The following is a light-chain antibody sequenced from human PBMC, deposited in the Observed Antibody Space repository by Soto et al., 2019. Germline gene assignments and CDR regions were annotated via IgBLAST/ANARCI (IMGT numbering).Light chain of an antibody. CDR2: AAS. J-gene: IGKJ2*01. CDR1: QSIASY. V-gene: IGKV1-39*01. Sequence: DIQMTQSPSSLSASVGDRVSITCRASQSIASYLNWYQQKPGKAPKLLIFAASNLQSGVPSRFSGSGSGTDFTLTINNLQPEDFATYYCQQSYGTPNTFAQGTKVEIK. CDR3: QQSYGTPNT.